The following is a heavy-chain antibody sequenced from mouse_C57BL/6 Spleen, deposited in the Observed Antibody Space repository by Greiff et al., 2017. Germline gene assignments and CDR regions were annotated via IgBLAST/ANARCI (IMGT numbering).Heavy chain of an antibody. CDR2: IYWDDDK. Sequence: QVTLKESGPGILQSSQTLSLTCSFSGFSLSTSGMGVSWIRQPSGKGLEWLAHIYWDDDKRYNPSLKSRLTISKDTSRNQVFLKITSVDTADTATCYCARSYYGYDGLAYWGQGTLVTVSA. D-gene: IGHD2-2*01. V-gene: IGHV8-12*01. CDR1: GFSLSTSGMG. CDR3: ARSYYGYDGLAY. J-gene: IGHJ3*01.